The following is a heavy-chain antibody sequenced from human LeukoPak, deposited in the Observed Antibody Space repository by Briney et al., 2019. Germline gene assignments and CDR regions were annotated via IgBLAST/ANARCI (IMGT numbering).Heavy chain of an antibody. D-gene: IGHD6-19*01. Sequence: GGSLRLSCAASGFTFSNYGMNWVRQAPGKGLEWVSSISSSSTYIYYADSVKGRFTISRDNAKNSLYLQMNSLRAEDTAVYYCAKSSGWNYYYYFMDVWGKGTTVIASS. CDR1: GFTFSNYG. CDR2: ISSSSTYI. J-gene: IGHJ6*03. V-gene: IGHV3-21*01. CDR3: AKSSGWNYYYYFMDV.